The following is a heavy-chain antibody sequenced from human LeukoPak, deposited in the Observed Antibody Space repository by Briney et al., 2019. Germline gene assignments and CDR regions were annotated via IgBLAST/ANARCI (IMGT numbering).Heavy chain of an antibody. V-gene: IGHV4-34*01. CDR3: ATNFRPRKDYYYYGMDV. D-gene: IGHD4/OR15-4a*01. Sequence: SETLSLTCAVYGGSFSGYYWSWIRQSPGKGLEWIGEVNHSGSTNYNPSLKSRVTISVDTSRNQFSLKLSSVTAADTAVYYCATNFRPRKDYYYYGMDVWGQGTTVTVSS. CDR2: VNHSGST. J-gene: IGHJ6*02. CDR1: GGSFSGYY.